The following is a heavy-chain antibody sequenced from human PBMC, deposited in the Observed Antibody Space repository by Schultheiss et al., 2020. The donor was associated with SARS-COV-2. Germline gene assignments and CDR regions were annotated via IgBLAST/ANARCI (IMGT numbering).Heavy chain of an antibody. CDR1: GFSLNTYGVG. V-gene: IGHV2-5*01. CDR2: IYWNDDK. D-gene: IGHD2-15*01. CDR3: AHSESLGYCSGSDCFLKRFDP. Sequence: SGPTLVKPTQTLTLTCTFSGFSLNTYGVGVGWIRQPPGKALEWLAVIYWNDDKRYSPSLQSRVTITKDTSKNQVVLTMANMDPVDTATYYCAHSESLGYCSGSDCFLKRFDPWGQGTLVTVSS. J-gene: IGHJ5*02.